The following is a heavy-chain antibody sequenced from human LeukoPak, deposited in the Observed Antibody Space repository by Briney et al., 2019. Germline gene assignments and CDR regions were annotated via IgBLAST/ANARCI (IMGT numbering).Heavy chain of an antibody. Sequence: PGGSLKLSCAASGFTFSSFSMNWVRQATGKGLEWVAYISITSTTIYYADSVKGRFTISRDNAKNSLYLQMNSLRDEDTAVYYCARDMNYYGSGNYWGYWGQGTLVTVSS. CDR2: ISITSTTI. V-gene: IGHV3-48*02. CDR1: GFTFSSFS. CDR3: ARDMNYYGSGNYWGY. J-gene: IGHJ4*02. D-gene: IGHD3-10*01.